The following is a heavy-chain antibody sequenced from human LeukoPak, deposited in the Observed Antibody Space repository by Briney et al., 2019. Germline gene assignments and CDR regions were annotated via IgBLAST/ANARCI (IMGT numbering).Heavy chain of an antibody. Sequence: GASVKVSCKASGYTFTSYGISWVRQAPGQGLEWMGGIIPIFGTANYAQKFQGRVTITADESTSTAYMELSSLRSEDTAVYYCARGGRGNAFDIWGQGTMVTVSS. CDR3: ARGGRGNAFDI. D-gene: IGHD1-14*01. CDR2: IIPIFGTA. CDR1: GYTFTSYG. J-gene: IGHJ3*02. V-gene: IGHV1-69*13.